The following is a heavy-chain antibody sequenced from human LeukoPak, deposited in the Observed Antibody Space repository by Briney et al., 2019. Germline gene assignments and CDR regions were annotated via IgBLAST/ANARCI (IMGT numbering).Heavy chain of an antibody. CDR2: VSGSGRNT. D-gene: IGHD1-26*01. V-gene: IGHV3-23*01. CDR3: VKSRRVGANQRGLFDY. J-gene: IGHJ4*02. CDR1: GFTFSNFA. Sequence: GGSLGFSGAGSGFTFSNFAMTWFGQAPGKGLEWFSGVSGSGRNTFYPDSVEGRFTISRDNSKNTVYLQMNSLRADDTAVYYCVKSRRVGANQRGLFDYWGQGTLVTVSP.